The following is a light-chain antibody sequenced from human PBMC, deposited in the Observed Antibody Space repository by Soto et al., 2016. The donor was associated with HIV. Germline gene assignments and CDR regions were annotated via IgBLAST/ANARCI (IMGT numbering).Light chain of an antibody. V-gene: IGLV3-21*03. CDR3: QVWDAGTDLVV. CDR2: DDS. CDR1: NIGSKS. Sequence: SYELTQPPSVSVAPGKTARITCGGNNIGSKSVHWYQQKPGQAPILVLYDDSDRPSGIPERFSGSNSGNTATLSISRVEAGDEADYYCQVWDAGTDLVVFGGGTKLTVL. J-gene: IGLJ2*01.